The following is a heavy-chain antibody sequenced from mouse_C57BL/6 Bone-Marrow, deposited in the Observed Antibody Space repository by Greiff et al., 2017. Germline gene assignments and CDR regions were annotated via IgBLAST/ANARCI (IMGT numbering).Heavy chain of an antibody. J-gene: IGHJ1*03. CDR3: ARWLLPYWYFDV. D-gene: IGHD2-3*01. CDR1: GYTFTDYN. CDR2: INPNNGGT. Sequence: VQLQQSGPELVKPGASVKMSCKASGYTFTDYNMHWVKQSNGKSLEWIGYINPNNGGTSYNQKFKGKATLTVNKSSSTAYMELRSLTSEDSAVYYCARWLLPYWYFDVWGTGTTVTVSS. V-gene: IGHV1-22*01.